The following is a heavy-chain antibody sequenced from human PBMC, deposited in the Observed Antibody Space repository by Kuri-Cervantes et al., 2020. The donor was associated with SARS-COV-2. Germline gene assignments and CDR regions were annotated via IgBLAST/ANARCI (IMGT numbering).Heavy chain of an antibody. CDR2: ISGSGGST. Sequence: SCKASGYTFTSYAMSWVRQAPGKGLEWVSAISGSGGSTYYADSVKGRFTISRDNSKNTLYLQMNSLRAEDTAVYYCARGDAFDIWGQGTMVTVSS. CDR3: ARGDAFDI. CDR1: GYTFTSYA. V-gene: IGHV3-23*01. J-gene: IGHJ3*02.